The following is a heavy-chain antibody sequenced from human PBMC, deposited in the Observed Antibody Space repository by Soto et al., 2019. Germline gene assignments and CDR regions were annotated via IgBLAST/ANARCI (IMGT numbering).Heavy chain of an antibody. CDR3: ARERHYYDSSGYYYVPPVGYWFFP. CDR1: GYTFTGYY. CDR2: INPNSGGT. D-gene: IGHD3-22*01. J-gene: IGHJ5*02. V-gene: IGHV1-2*04. Sequence: ASVKVSCKASGYTFTGYYMHWVRHAPRQGLEWMGWINPNSGGTTYAQKFQGWVTMTRDTSITTAYMELSRLRSDDTAVYYCARERHYYDSSGYYYVPPVGYWFFPWSPGTLLTVSS.